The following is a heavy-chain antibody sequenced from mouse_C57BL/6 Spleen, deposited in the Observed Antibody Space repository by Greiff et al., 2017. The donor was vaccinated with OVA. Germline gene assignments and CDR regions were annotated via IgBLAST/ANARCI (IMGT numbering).Heavy chain of an antibody. V-gene: IGHV1-58*01. CDR2: IYIGNDYT. J-gene: IGHJ2*01. CDR1: GYTFTSYG. Sequence: VQLQQSGAELVRPGSSVKMSCKTSGYTFTSYGIHWVKQRPGQGLEWIGYIYIGNDYTEYNEKFKGKATLTSDTSSSTAYMQLSSLTSEDSAIYVCARDGSSWYYFDYWGQGTTLTVSS. D-gene: IGHD1-1*01. CDR3: ARDGSSWYYFDY.